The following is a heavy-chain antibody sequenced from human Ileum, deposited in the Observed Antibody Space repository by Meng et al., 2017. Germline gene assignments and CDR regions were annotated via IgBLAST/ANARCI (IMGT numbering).Heavy chain of an antibody. CDR3: ARHIVGPTPGMEY. J-gene: IGHJ4*02. CDR2: SSHSGSE. V-gene: IGHV4-4*02. D-gene: IGHD1-26*01. CDR1: LCSSSSNPS. Sequence: PGRWWPAVTLSLTGCVSLCSSSSNPSWSRVRQPPGKGLKWIGQSSHSGSENYNPILKIRVSISIDMSENQLYLKLSSVTAADTAVYYCARHIVGPTPGMEYWGQGTLVTVSS.